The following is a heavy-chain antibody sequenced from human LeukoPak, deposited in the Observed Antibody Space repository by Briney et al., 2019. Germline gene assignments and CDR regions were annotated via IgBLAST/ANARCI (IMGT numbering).Heavy chain of an antibody. V-gene: IGHV1-58*02. CDR1: GFTFTSSA. D-gene: IGHD6-13*01. CDR3: AAVGSWQKPPGP. Sequence: SVKVSCKASGFTFTSSAMQWVRQARGQRLEWIGWIVVGSGNTNYAQEFQERVTITRDMSTSTAYMELSSLRSEDTAVYYCAAVGSWQKPPGPWGQGTLVTVSS. CDR2: IVVGSGNT. J-gene: IGHJ5*02.